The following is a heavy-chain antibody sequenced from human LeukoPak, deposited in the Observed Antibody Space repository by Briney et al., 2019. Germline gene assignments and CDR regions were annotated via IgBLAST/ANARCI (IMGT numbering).Heavy chain of an antibody. CDR2: IYHSGSA. Sequence: PSETLSLTCTVSGGSITTNYWRWVRQPPGKGLEWIAYIYHSGSANYNYYFKSRVTISLDTSKNQVSLKLTSVTAADTAVYFCARGDFHYWGQGTPVTVSS. CDR3: ARGDFHY. J-gene: IGHJ4*02. D-gene: IGHD5-24*01. CDR1: GGSITTNY. V-gene: IGHV4-59*01.